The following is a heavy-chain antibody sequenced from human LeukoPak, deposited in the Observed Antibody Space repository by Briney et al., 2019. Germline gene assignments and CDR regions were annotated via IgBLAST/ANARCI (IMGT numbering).Heavy chain of an antibody. V-gene: IGHV3-30*18. D-gene: IGHD3-9*01. Sequence: PGGSLRLSCAASGFTFSNYGMHWVRQAPGKGLEWVAVISYDGGHKYYADSVKGRFTISRDNSKNTLYLQMNSLRAEDTAVYYCAKDLFYDILTGYFDYWGHGTLVTASS. J-gene: IGHJ4*01. CDR3: AKDLFYDILTGYFDY. CDR2: ISYDGGHK. CDR1: GFTFSNYG.